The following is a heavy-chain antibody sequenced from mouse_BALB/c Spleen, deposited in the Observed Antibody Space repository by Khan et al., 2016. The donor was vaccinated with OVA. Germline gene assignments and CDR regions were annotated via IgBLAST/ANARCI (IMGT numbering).Heavy chain of an antibody. V-gene: IGHV1-5*01. D-gene: IGHD4-1*01. CDR1: GYTFTSYW. CDR2: IYPGNTDT. CDR3: TRRNWDVAWFAY. Sequence: EVQLQQSGTVLARPGASVKMSCKASGYTFTSYWMHWVKQRPGQGLEWIGDIYPGNTDTNYNQKFKGKAKLTAATSTSTAYMELSSLTNEDSAVYYCTRRNWDVAWFAYWGQGTLVTVSA. J-gene: IGHJ3*01.